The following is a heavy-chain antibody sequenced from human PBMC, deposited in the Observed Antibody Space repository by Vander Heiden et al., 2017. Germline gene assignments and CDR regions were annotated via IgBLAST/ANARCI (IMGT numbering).Heavy chain of an antibody. D-gene: IGHD3-22*01. CDR2: IYWDDDT. CDR3: AHRPDHDTSPSWFDP. V-gene: IGHV2-5*02. J-gene: IGHJ5*02. Sequence: QTTLKESGPTLVKPTQTPALTCPFPGFAFSTSGVSVGWIRQSPGKALEWLALIYWDDDTRYSPSLRTRLTITKDTSKNQVVLTMTHVDPVDTATYYCAHRPDHDTSPSWFDPWGQGTLVTVSS. CDR1: GFAFSTSGVS.